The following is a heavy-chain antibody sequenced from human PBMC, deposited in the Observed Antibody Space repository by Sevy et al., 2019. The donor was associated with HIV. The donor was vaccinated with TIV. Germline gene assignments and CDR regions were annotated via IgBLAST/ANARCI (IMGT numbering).Heavy chain of an antibody. V-gene: IGHV1-69*13. CDR2: IIPIFGTA. CDR3: AVPRHHYYDSSGYNI. Sequence: ASVKVSCKASGGTFSSYAISWVRQAPGQGLEWMGGIIPIFGTANYAQKFQGRVTITADESTSTAYMELSSLRSEETAVYYCAVPRHHYYDSSGYNIWGQGTMVTVSS. J-gene: IGHJ3*02. D-gene: IGHD3-22*01. CDR1: GGTFSSYA.